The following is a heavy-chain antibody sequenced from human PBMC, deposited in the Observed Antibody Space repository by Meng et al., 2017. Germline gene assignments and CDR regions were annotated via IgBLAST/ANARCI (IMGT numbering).Heavy chain of an antibody. CDR2: IYHSGST. J-gene: IGHJ4*02. CDR1: GGSISSSNW. V-gene: IGHV4-4*02. D-gene: IGHD2-15*01. CDR3: ARVVAATTLFLDY. Sequence: QGRRQGSGPGLVKPSGTPSLTCAVSGGSISSSNWWSWVRQPPGKGLEWIGEIYHSGSTNYNPSLKSRVTISVDKSKNQFSLKLSSVTAADTAVYYCARVVAATTLFLDYWGQGTLVTVSS.